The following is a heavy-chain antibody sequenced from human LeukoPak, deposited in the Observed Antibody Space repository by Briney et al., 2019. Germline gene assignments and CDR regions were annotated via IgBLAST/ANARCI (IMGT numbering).Heavy chain of an antibody. CDR1: GGSFSGYY. J-gene: IGHJ6*03. Sequence: SETLSLTCAVYGGSFSGYYWSWIRQPPGKGLEWIGEINHSGSTNYNPSLKSRVTISVDTSKNQFSLKLSSVTAADTAVYYCARDVYMDVWGKGTTVTISS. V-gene: IGHV4-34*01. CDR2: INHSGST. CDR3: ARDVYMDV.